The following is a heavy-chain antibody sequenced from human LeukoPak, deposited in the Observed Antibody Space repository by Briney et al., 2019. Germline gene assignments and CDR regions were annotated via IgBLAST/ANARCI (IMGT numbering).Heavy chain of an antibody. CDR3: AKEGRSLQTY. Sequence: PGGSLRLSCAASGFMFSSNWTGWVRLAPGKGLEWVANIKEDGTETYYVDSVKGRFTISRDNAKNSLYLQMNSLRVEDTAVYYCAKEGRSLQTYWGQGTLVTVSS. CDR1: GFMFSSNW. CDR2: IKEDGTET. D-gene: IGHD5-24*01. J-gene: IGHJ4*02. V-gene: IGHV3-7*03.